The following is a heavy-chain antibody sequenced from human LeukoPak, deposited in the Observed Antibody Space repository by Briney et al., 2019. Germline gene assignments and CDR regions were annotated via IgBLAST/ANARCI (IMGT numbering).Heavy chain of an antibody. Sequence: PGGSLRLSRAASGFTFTNYAMHWVRQAPGKGLEWVSIISYEGSEKYYADSVKGRFTISRDNSRNTLYLQMNSLRPEDTAVYYCARGREAGNRRLAGDDYWGQGTLVIVSS. CDR3: ARGREAGNRRLAGDDY. J-gene: IGHJ4*02. CDR1: GFTFTNYA. D-gene: IGHD3-10*01. V-gene: IGHV3-30*01. CDR2: ISYEGSEK.